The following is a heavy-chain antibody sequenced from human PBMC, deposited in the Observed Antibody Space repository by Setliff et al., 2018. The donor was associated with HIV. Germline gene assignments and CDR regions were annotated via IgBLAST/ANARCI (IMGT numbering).Heavy chain of an antibody. Sequence: ASETLSLTCTVSGVSISDYYWSWIRQPPGKGLEWIGYIYFSGSTNYNPSLKSRVTMSLDTSKSQFSLKLNSVTAADTAVYYCARDRVHNPSYNFWSGPTNYYYYMDVWGKGTTVTVSS. D-gene: IGHD3-3*01. V-gene: IGHV4-59*13. CDR1: GVSISDYY. CDR3: ARDRVHNPSYNFWSGPTNYYYYMDV. J-gene: IGHJ6*03. CDR2: IYFSGST.